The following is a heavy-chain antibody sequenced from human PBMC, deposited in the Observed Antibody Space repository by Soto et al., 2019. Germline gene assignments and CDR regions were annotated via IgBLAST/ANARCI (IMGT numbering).Heavy chain of an antibody. CDR1: GYTFTSYG. V-gene: IGHV1-18*01. CDR2: ISTDKGKT. CDR3: ATRAPAFDY. Sequence: QVQLVPSGPEVKKPGASVTVSCKTSGYTFTSYGISWVRQAPGQGLEWMGWISTDKGKTNYAQKFQGRVTMTTDTSTSTAYMELRSLRSDDTAVYYCATRAPAFDYWGQGTLVTVSS. J-gene: IGHJ4*02.